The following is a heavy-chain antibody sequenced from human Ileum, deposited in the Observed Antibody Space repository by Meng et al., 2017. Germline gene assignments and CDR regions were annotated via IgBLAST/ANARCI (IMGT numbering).Heavy chain of an antibody. CDR1: GHPFTSSG. J-gene: IGHJ4*02. CDR3: ARGDSSNRGFDY. Sequence: QVLLVQYGSEVTKPVSAVKVSCKASGHPFTSSGLSWVRQAPGQGLEWMGWISPYNGNTNSAQKVQGRLTVTTDTSTSTAYIELRSLRSADTAVYYCARGDSSNRGFDYWGQGTLVTVSS. V-gene: IGHV1-18*01. D-gene: IGHD6-19*01. CDR2: ISPYNGNT.